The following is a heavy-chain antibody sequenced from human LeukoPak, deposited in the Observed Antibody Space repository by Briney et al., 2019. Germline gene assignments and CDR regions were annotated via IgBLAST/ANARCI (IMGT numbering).Heavy chain of an antibody. CDR2: ISYDGSNK. J-gene: IGHJ4*02. Sequence: GGSLRLSCAASGFTFSSYGMHWVRQAPGKGLEWVAVISYDGSNKYYADSVKGRFTISRDNSKNTLYLQMNSLRAEDTAVYYCAKSAGEFDYWGQGTQVTVSS. CDR3: AKSAGEFDY. V-gene: IGHV3-30*18. CDR1: GFTFSSYG. D-gene: IGHD6-13*01.